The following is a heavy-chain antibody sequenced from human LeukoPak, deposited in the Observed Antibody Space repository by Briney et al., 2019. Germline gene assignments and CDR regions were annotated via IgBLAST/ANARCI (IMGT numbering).Heavy chain of an antibody. D-gene: IGHD2-15*01. J-gene: IGHJ4*02. Sequence: ASVKVSCKASGYTFTIYGISWVRQAPGQGLEWMGWISAYNGNTNYAQKLQGRVTMTTDTSTSTAYMELRSLRSDDTAVYYCARVRALGYCSGGSCYALDYWGQGTLVTVFS. CDR2: ISAYNGNT. V-gene: IGHV1-18*01. CDR3: ARVRALGYCSGGSCYALDY. CDR1: GYTFTIYG.